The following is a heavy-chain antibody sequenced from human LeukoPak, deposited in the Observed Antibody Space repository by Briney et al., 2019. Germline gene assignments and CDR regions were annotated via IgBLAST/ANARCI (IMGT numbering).Heavy chain of an antibody. J-gene: IGHJ6*03. CDR1: GGSISSYY. V-gene: IGHV4-4*07. CDR3: ARSCSGYPAPYYYYYMDV. Sequence: SETLSLTCTVSGGSISSYYWSWIRQPAGKGLEWIGRIYTSGSTNYNPSLKSRVTTSVDTSKNQFSLKLSSVTAADTAVYYCARSCSGYPAPYYYYYMDVWGKGTTVTVSS. CDR2: IYTSGST. D-gene: IGHD5-12*01.